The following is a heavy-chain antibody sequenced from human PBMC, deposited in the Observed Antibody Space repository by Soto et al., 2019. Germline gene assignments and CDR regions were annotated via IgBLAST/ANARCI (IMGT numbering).Heavy chain of an antibody. CDR1: GYTFTSYG. J-gene: IGHJ6*02. D-gene: IGHD6-13*01. CDR3: ARTASGEGYSSSWYPLYYYYYGMDV. CDR2: ISAYNGNT. Sequence: ASVKVSCKASGYTFTSYGISWVRQAPGQGLEWMGWISAYNGNTNYAQKLQGRVTMTTDTSTSTAYMELRSLRSDDTAVYYCARTASGEGYSSSWYPLYYYYYGMDVWGQGTTVTVSS. V-gene: IGHV1-18*01.